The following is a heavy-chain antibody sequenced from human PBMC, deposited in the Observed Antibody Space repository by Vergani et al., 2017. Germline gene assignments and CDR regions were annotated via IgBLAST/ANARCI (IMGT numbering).Heavy chain of an antibody. J-gene: IGHJ6*03. CDR1: GYTFTSYD. CDR3: AKPLAPLQDDFWSGYYGYYYYMDV. D-gene: IGHD3-3*01. CDR2: MNPNSGNT. Sequence: QVQLVQSGAEVKKPGASVKVSCKASGYTFTSYDINWVRQATGQGLEWMGWMNPNSGNTGYAQKFQGRVTMTRNTSISTAYMELSSLRSEDTAVYYCAKPLAPLQDDFWSGYYGYYYYMDVWGKGTTVTVSS. V-gene: IGHV1-8*01.